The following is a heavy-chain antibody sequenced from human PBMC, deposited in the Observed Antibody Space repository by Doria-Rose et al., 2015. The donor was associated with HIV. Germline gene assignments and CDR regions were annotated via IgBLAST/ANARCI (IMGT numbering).Heavy chain of an antibody. CDR1: GFTFSNYG. Sequence: QVQLVQSGGGVVQPGGSLRLSCAASGFTFSNYGMHWVRQAPGKGLEWVAFIRYDGSNKYYADSVKGRLTISRDNSKNTLYLQMNSLRVKDTAVYYCAKEKAVAGGGIDYWGQGTVVTVSS. D-gene: IGHD6-19*01. J-gene: IGHJ4*02. V-gene: IGHV3-30*02. CDR3: AKEKAVAGGGIDY. CDR2: IRYDGSNK.